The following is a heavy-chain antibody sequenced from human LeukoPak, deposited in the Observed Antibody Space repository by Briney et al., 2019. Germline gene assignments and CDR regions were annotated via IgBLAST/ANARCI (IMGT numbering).Heavy chain of an antibody. D-gene: IGHD5-18*01. Sequence: PGEYLKISCRGSGYSFTSYWIGWVRQLPGKGMEWMGIIYPGDSDTRYSPSFQGQVTISADKSISTAYLQWSSLKASDTAMYYCARHKGYSPGVYYYYMDVWGKGTTVTVSS. CDR3: ARHKGYSPGVYYYYMDV. V-gene: IGHV5-51*01. J-gene: IGHJ6*03. CDR1: GYSFTSYW. CDR2: IYPGDSDT.